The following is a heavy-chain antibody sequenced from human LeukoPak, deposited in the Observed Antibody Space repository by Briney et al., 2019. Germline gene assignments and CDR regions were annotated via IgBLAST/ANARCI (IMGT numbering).Heavy chain of an antibody. Sequence: AESLSLACTVSGRSLSSYYWSWIRRPPGKVLGWNVYIFYNGSPNINPPLKSHVTFSVDTSKTQFSMKLSYVTAADTAVDYCAGRMSSTVGGFDPWGQGHLVTVS. CDR1: GRSLSSYY. CDR3: AGRMSSTVGGFDP. CDR2: IFYNGSP. D-gene: IGHD4-17*01. V-gene: IGHV4-59*01. J-gene: IGHJ5*02.